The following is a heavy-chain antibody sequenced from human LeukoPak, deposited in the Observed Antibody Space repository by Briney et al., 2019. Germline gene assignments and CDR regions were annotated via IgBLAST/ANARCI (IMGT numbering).Heavy chain of an antibody. CDR3: ARVSPYCSGGSCYRSGVEYFQH. CDR2: IYHSGST. J-gene: IGHJ1*01. CDR1: GYSISSGYY. Sequence: PSETLSLTCTVSGYSISSGYYWGWIRQPPGKGLEWIGSIYHSGSTYYNPSLKSRVTISVDTSKNQFSLKLSSVTAADTAVYYCARVSPYCSGGSCYRSGVEYFQHWGQGTLVTVSS. V-gene: IGHV4-38-2*02. D-gene: IGHD2-15*01.